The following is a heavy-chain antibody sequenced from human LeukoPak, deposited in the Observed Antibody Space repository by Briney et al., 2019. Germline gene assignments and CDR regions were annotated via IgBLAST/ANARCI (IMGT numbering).Heavy chain of an antibody. CDR3: ATYYYDSSGYPFDY. D-gene: IGHD3-22*01. J-gene: IGHJ4*02. Sequence: ASVTVSCKASGGTFSSYAISWVRQAPGQGLEWMGRIIPILGIANYAQKFQGRVTITADKSTSTAYMELSSLRSEDTAVYYCATYYYDSSGYPFDYWGQGTLVTVSS. V-gene: IGHV1-69*04. CDR2: IIPILGIA. CDR1: GGTFSSYA.